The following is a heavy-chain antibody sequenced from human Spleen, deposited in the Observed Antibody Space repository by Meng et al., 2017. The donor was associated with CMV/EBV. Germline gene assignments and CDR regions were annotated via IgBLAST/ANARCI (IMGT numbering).Heavy chain of an antibody. D-gene: IGHD2-21*01. V-gene: IGHV1-2*02. CDR1: GYTFTGYY. J-gene: IGHJ4*02. CDR2: INPNSGGT. Sequence: ASVKVFCKASGYTFTGYYMHWVRQAPGQGLEWMGWINPNSGGTNYAQKFQGRVTMTRDTSISTAYMELSRLRSDDTAVYYCARAVGLGGDIDYWGQGTLVTVSS. CDR3: ARAVGLGGDIDY.